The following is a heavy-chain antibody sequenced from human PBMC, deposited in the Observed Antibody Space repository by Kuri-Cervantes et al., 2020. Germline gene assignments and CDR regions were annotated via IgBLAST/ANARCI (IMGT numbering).Heavy chain of an antibody. J-gene: IGHJ4*02. CDR3: ARGGMITFGGVIVIDTPYYFDY. CDR2: MNPNSGNT. D-gene: IGHD3-16*02. V-gene: IGHV1-8*01. CDR1: GYTFTSYD. Sequence: ASVTVSCQASGYTFTSYDINWVRQATGQGLEWMGWMNPNSGNTGYAQKFQGRVTMTRNTSISTAYMELSSLRSEDTAVYYCARGGMITFGGVIVIDTPYYFDYWGQGTLVTVSS.